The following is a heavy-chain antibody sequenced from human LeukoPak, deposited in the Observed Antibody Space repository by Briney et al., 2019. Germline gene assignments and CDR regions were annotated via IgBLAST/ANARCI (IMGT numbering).Heavy chain of an antibody. J-gene: IGHJ4*02. CDR1: GLTVGTNC. CDR2: LYGSGDT. V-gene: IGHV3-66*01. D-gene: IGHD6-19*01. CDR3: VSVYNNGWYVDY. Sequence: GGSQRLSCVVSGLTVGTNCVSWVRQAPGKGPEWVSVLYGSGDTYYADSVRGRFTISRGTSKNTVYLQMNSLRVEDTSVYYCVSVYNNGWYVDYWGQGTLVTVSS.